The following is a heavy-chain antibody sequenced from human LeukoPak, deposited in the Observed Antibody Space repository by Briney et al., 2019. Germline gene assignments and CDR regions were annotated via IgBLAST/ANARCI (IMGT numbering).Heavy chain of an antibody. J-gene: IGHJ4*02. Sequence: ASVRVSCKASGYTFIIYTLHWVRQAPGQRLEWMGWINAGNGNTKYSQKFQGRVTFTRDTSASTAYMELSSLRSEDTAMYYCARGRWDYTVPILYYFESRGQGTLVTVSA. CDR1: GYTFIIYT. V-gene: IGHV1-3*01. CDR2: INAGNGNT. D-gene: IGHD4-11*01. CDR3: ARGRWDYTVPILYYFES.